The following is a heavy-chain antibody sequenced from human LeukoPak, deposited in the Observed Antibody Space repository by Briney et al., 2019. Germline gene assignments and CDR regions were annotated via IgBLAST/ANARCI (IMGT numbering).Heavy chain of an antibody. V-gene: IGHV3-30*02. CDR3: VSYDILTGYLDY. Sequence: GGSLRLSCAASGFTFSSYGMHWVRQAPGKGLEWVAFIRYDGSNKYYADSVKGRFTISRDNSKNTLYLQMNSLRAEDTAVYYCVSYDILTGYLDYWGQGTLVTVSS. CDR2: IRYDGSNK. CDR1: GFTFSSYG. D-gene: IGHD3-9*01. J-gene: IGHJ4*02.